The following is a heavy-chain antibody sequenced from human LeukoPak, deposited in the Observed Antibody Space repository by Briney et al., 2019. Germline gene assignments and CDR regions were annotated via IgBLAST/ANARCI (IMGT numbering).Heavy chain of an antibody. CDR2: INHSGST. CDR3: ARSVPYYYDCSGYYPIDY. V-gene: IGHV4-34*01. Sequence: SETLSLTCAVYGGSFSGYYWSWIRQPPGKGLEWIGEINHSGSTNYNPSLKSRVTISVDTSKNQFSLKLSSVTAADTAVYYCARSVPYYYDCSGYYPIDYWGQGTLVTVSS. J-gene: IGHJ4*02. CDR1: GGSFSGYY. D-gene: IGHD3-22*01.